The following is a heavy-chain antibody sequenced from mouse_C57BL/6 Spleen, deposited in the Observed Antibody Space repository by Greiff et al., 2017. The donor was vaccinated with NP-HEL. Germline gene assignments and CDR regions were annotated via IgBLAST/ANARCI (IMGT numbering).Heavy chain of an antibody. J-gene: IGHJ4*01. CDR2: IDPSDSYT. V-gene: IGHV1-69*01. D-gene: IGHD1-1*01. Sequence: QVQLQQPGAELVMPGASVKLSCKASGYTFTSYWMHWVKQRPGQGLEWIGEIDPSDSYTNYNQKFKGKSTLTVDKSSSTAYMQLSSLTSEDSAVYYCARNLITTVVGAMDYWGQGTSVTVSS. CDR1: GYTFTSYW. CDR3: ARNLITTVVGAMDY.